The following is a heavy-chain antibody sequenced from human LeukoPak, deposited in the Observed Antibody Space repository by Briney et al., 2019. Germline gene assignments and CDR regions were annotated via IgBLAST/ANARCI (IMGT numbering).Heavy chain of an antibody. J-gene: IGHJ4*02. CDR3: AKGLGTGSVLARPLHY. Sequence: GGSLRLSCAASGFPFSTYDMHWVRQAPDKGLQWVAVISSDGYRTDYPDSVRGRFTISRDNFKNTVDLQMISVTAEDTAMYFCAKGLGTGSVLARPLHYWGQGTLITVSS. D-gene: IGHD3-10*01. CDR1: GFPFSTYD. V-gene: IGHV3-30*18. CDR2: ISSDGYRT.